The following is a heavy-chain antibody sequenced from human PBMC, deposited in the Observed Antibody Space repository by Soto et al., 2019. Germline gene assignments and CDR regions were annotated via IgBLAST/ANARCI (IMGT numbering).Heavy chain of an antibody. CDR3: ARDPDSSGDYQVDY. J-gene: IGHJ4*02. D-gene: IGHD3-22*01. Sequence: PGGYLRLSCAASGFTFSSYAIHWIRQAPGKGLKCVAVISYDGSNKYYADTAKGRFTISRDNSKNGLYLQMNSLRAEDTAVYYCARDPDSSGDYQVDYWGQGTLVTVSS. CDR1: GFTFSSYA. CDR2: ISYDGSNK. V-gene: IGHV3-30-3*01.